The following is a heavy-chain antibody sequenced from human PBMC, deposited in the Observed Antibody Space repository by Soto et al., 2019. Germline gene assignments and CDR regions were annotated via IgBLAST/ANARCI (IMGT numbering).Heavy chain of an antibody. Sequence: ASVKVSCKASGYTFTNSAIHWVRQAPGQTLEWMGWINVGNGNTKYSQKFQGRVTITRDTSASTAYLELSSLISEDTAVYYCARGVVIAENKELPADYWGRGTLVTVSS. D-gene: IGHD2-15*01. CDR3: ARGVVIAENKELPADY. CDR2: INVGNGNT. J-gene: IGHJ4*02. V-gene: IGHV1-3*01. CDR1: GYTFTNSA.